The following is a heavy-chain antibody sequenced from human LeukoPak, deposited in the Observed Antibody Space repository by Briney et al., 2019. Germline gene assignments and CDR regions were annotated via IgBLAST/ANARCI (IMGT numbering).Heavy chain of an antibody. Sequence: GGSLRLSCAASGFTFSSYGMHWVRQAPGKGLEWVAVISYDGSNKYYADSVKGRITISRDNAKNTLYLQMNSLRAEDTAVYYCARGYGGNFQHWGQGTLVTVSS. D-gene: IGHD4-23*01. J-gene: IGHJ1*01. CDR2: ISYDGSNK. V-gene: IGHV3-30*03. CDR1: GFTFSSYG. CDR3: ARGYGGNFQH.